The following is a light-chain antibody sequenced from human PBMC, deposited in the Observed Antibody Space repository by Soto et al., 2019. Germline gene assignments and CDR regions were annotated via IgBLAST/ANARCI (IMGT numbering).Light chain of an antibody. CDR2: EVN. CDR1: SSDVGGYDY. Sequence: QSVLTQPASVSGSPGQSITISCTGNSSDVGGYDYVSWYQHYPGKAPKLMIFEVNNRPSGVSIRFSGSKTGNTASLTISGLQAEDEADYYCSSFTSSITWVFGGGTKLTVL. J-gene: IGLJ3*02. V-gene: IGLV2-14*01. CDR3: SSFTSSITWV.